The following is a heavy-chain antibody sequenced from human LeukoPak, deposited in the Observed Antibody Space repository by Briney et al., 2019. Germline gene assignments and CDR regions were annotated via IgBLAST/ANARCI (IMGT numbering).Heavy chain of an antibody. CDR1: GFTFSSYE. CDR3: AREHDYGDYYFDY. Sequence: GGSLRLSCAASGFTFSSYEMNWVRQAPGKGLEWVSYISSSGSTIYYADSVKGRLTISRDNAKNSLYLQMNSLRAEDTAVYYCAREHDYGDYYFDYWGQGTLVTVSS. CDR2: ISSSGSTI. D-gene: IGHD4-17*01. V-gene: IGHV3-48*03. J-gene: IGHJ4*02.